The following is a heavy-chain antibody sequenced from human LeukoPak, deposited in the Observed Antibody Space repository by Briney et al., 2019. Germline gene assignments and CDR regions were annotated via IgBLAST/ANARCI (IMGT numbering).Heavy chain of an antibody. CDR1: GFTFSGYA. J-gene: IGHJ4*02. V-gene: IGHV3-23*01. CDR2: VSGSGDST. CDR3: AKSPYIASHIDFDY. D-gene: IGHD3-16*01. Sequence: PGGSLRLSYAASGFTFSGYAMSWVRQAPGKGLEWVSTVSGSGDSTWYADSVKGRFTISRDNSKSTLYLQMNSLRAEDTAVYYCAKSPYIASHIDFDYWGQGTLVTVSS.